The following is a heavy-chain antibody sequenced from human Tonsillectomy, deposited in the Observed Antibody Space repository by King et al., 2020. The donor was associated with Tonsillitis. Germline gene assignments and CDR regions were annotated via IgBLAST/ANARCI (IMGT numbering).Heavy chain of an antibody. Sequence: VQLVESGGGLVQPGGSLRLSCAASGFTVSSNYMSWVRQAPGKGLEWVSVIYSGGDTYYADSVKGRFTISRHNSENTLYLRMNSLRAEDTAVYYCARTRSINWYMDNWGQGTLVTVSS. D-gene: IGHD6-13*01. CDR3: ARTRSINWYMDN. J-gene: IGHJ4*02. CDR1: GFTVSSNY. CDR2: IYSGGDT. V-gene: IGHV3-53*04.